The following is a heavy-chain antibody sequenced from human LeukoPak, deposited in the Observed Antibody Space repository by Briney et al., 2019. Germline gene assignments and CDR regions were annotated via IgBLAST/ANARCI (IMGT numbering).Heavy chain of an antibody. CDR2: TYYRSKWYN. D-gene: IGHD7-27*01. CDR1: GDSVSSNSAA. J-gene: IGHJ5*02. Sequence: SQTLSLTCAISGDSVSSNSAAWNWIRQSPSRGLEWLGRTYYRSKWYNDYAVSVKSRITINPDTAKNQFSLQLDSVTPEDTAVYYCARAPKETGDFGPWGQGTLVTVSS. CDR3: ARAPKETGDFGP. V-gene: IGHV6-1*01.